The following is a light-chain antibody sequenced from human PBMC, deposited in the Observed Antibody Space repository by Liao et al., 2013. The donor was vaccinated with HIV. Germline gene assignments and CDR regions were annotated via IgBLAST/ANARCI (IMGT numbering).Light chain of an antibody. CDR3: QLWYSDSFHYV. CDR1: NIGSQS. J-gene: IGLJ1*01. Sequence: YELTQPPSVSVAPGKTATLTCGGNNIGSQSVHWYQQKPGQAPILVIYSDRDRPSGIPERFSGSKSGNTATLTISGVEAGDEADYYCQLWYSDSFHYVFGPGTMVTVL. CDR2: SDR. V-gene: IGLV3-21*01.